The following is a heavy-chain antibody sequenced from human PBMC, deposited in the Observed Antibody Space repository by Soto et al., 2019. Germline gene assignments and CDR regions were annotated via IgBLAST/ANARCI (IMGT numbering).Heavy chain of an antibody. J-gene: IGHJ6*03. Sequence: GGSLRLSCAASGFTFSDYYMSWIRQAPGKGLEWVSYISSSGSTIYYADSVKGRFTISRDNAKNSLYLQMNSLRAEDTAVYYCARELRYCSSTSCYAAYYYYYYMDVWGKGTTVTVSS. V-gene: IGHV3-11*01. D-gene: IGHD2-2*01. CDR3: ARELRYCSSTSCYAAYYYYYYMDV. CDR2: ISSSGSTI. CDR1: GFTFSDYY.